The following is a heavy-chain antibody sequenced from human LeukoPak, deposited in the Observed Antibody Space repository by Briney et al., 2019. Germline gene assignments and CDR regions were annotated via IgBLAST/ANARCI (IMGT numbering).Heavy chain of an antibody. CDR1: GFTSTSYS. V-gene: IGHV3-48*01. CDR2: ISSSGSTI. Sequence: GGSLRLSCAASGFTSTSYSMNWVRQAPGNGLEWVSYISSSGSTIYYADSVKGRFTISRDNAKNSLYLQINSLRADDTAVYYCARDKYGDYAFDIWGQGTMVTVSS. CDR3: ARDKYGDYAFDI. D-gene: IGHD4-17*01. J-gene: IGHJ3*02.